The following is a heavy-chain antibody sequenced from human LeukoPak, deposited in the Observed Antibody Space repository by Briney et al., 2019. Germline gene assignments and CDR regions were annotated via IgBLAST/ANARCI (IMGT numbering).Heavy chain of an antibody. V-gene: IGHV3-21*04. CDR3: ARGTSVGGHFDY. J-gene: IGHJ4*02. CDR2: ITSSGTYI. CDR1: GFTFNNYN. Sequence: GGSLRLSCAASGFTFNNYNMNWVRQAPGKALEWVSSITSSGTYIFYADSVKGRFTISRDNAKNSLYLQMNSLRAEDTALYYCARGTSVGGHFDYWGQGTLVTVSS. D-gene: IGHD3-10*01.